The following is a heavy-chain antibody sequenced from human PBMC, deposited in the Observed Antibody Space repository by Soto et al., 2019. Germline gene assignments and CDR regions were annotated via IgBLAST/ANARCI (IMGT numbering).Heavy chain of an antibody. CDR3: AKPVRSSSSIVY. CDR2: MNPGSGNT. J-gene: IGHJ4*02. V-gene: IGHV1-8*02. D-gene: IGHD1-26*01. Sequence: ASVKVSCKASGYTFTGYYIHWVRQATGQGLEWMGWMNPGSGNTDYAHKFQGRVTMTRNISISTAYMELSRLGSDDTAIYYCAKPVRSSSSIVYWGQGTLVTVSS. CDR1: GYTFTGYY.